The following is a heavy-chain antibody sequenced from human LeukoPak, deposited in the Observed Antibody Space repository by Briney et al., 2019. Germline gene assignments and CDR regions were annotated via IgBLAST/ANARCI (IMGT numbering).Heavy chain of an antibody. CDR1: GYTLTHYF. D-gene: IGHD5-12*01. CDR3: ARDQSPNIVPTIGLDY. J-gene: IGHJ4*02. Sequence: ASVKVSCKASGYTLTHYFIHWVRQAPGQGLEWMGIINPSGGSTTYSQKFQGRITMTRDMSTSTVYMELSSLSSEDTAVYYCARDQSPNIVPTIGLDYWGQGTLVTVSS. V-gene: IGHV1-46*01. CDR2: INPSGGST.